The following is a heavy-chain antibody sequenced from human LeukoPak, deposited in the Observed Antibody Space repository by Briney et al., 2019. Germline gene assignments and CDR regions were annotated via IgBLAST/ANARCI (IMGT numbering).Heavy chain of an antibody. CDR3: ARVRRYGGNSGYFDY. CDR2: INPNSGGT. V-gene: IGHV1-2*02. J-gene: IGHJ4*02. Sequence: ASVKVSCKASGYTFTGYYMHWVRQAPGQGLEWMGWINPNSGGTNYAQKFQGRVTMTRDTSISTAYMELSRLRSDDTAVYYCARVRRYGGNSGYFDYWGRGTLVTVSS. D-gene: IGHD4-17*01. CDR1: GYTFTGYY.